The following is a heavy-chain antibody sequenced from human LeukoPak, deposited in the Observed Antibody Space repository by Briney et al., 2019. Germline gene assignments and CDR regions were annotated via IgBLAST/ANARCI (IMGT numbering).Heavy chain of an antibody. CDR3: AREQRYDSSGYYYVSSYNWFDP. V-gene: IGHV4-38-2*01. Sequence: SETLSPTCAVSGYSISSGYYWGWIRQPPGKGLECIGSIYHSGSTYYNPSLKSRVTISVDTSKNQFSLKLSSVTAADTAVYYCAREQRYDSSGYYYVSSYNWFDPWGQGTLVTVSS. CDR1: GYSISSGYY. D-gene: IGHD3-22*01. CDR2: IYHSGST. J-gene: IGHJ5*02.